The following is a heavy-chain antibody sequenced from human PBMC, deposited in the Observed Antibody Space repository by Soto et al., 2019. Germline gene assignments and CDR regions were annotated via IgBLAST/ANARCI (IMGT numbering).Heavy chain of an antibody. D-gene: IGHD6-13*01. CDR2: ISGSGGST. J-gene: IGHJ4*02. Sequence: EVQLLESGGGLVQPGGSLRLSCAASGFTFSSYAMSWVRQAPGKGLEWVSAISGSGGSTYYADSVKGRFTISRDNSKNTLYLQMNSLRAEDTAVYDCAKDLGDHSWSFDYWGQGTLVTVSS. CDR3: AKDLGDHSWSFDY. CDR1: GFTFSSYA. V-gene: IGHV3-23*01.